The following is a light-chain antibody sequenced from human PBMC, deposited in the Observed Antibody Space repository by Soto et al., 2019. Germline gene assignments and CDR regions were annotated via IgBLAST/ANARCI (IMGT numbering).Light chain of an antibody. CDR3: QQRTNWQLT. CDR1: QSVSKY. J-gene: IGKJ4*01. CDR2: DVS. Sequence: EVVLTQSPATLSLSPGERATLSCRASQSVSKYLAWYQQRPGQAPRLLIFDVSYRATGTPARFSGSGSGTDFTLTISSLEPEDFAVYYCQQRTNWQLTFGGGTRVEIK. V-gene: IGKV3-11*01.